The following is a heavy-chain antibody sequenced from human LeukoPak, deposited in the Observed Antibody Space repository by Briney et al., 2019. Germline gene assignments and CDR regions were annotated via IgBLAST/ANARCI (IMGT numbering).Heavy chain of an antibody. D-gene: IGHD3-3*01. CDR2: INPNSGGT. V-gene: IGHV1-2*02. J-gene: IGHJ5*02. CDR1: GYTFTGYY. CDR3: ARDSITIFGVVTPTYWFDP. Sequence: GASVKVSCKASGYTFTGYYMHWVRQAPGQGLEWMGWINPNSGGTNYAQKFQGRVTMTRDTSISTAYMELSGLRSDDTAVYYCARDSITIFGVVTPTYWFDPWGQGTLVTVSS.